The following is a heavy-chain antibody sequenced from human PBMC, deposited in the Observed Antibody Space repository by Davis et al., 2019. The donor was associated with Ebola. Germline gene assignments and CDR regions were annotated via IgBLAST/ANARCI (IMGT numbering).Heavy chain of an antibody. Sequence: PGGSLRLSCAASGFTFSSYAMSWVRQAPGKGLEWVSAISGSGGSTYYADSVKGRFTISRDNSQNPLYLHFLSLIAEDTAIYYCAKDKNYDFWSGYPHDSFDIWGPGTMVTVSS. J-gene: IGHJ3*02. CDR3: AKDKNYDFWSGYPHDSFDI. D-gene: IGHD3-3*01. V-gene: IGHV3-23*01. CDR1: GFTFSSYA. CDR2: ISGSGGST.